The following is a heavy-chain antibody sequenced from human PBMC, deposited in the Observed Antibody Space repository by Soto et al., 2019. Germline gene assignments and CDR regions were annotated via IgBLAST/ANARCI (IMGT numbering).Heavy chain of an antibody. D-gene: IGHD1-1*01. J-gene: IGHJ4*02. CDR3: ARDLTWNQADY. CDR2: INTDGSTT. V-gene: IGHV3-74*01. CDR1: GFTFSSHW. Sequence: EVQLVESGGGLVQPGGSVRISCAASGFTFSSHWMHWVRQAPGKGLVWVSRINTDGSTTSYADSVKGRFTISRDNAKNTLYLQMISLRVEDTAVYYCARDLTWNQADYWGQGTLVTVSS.